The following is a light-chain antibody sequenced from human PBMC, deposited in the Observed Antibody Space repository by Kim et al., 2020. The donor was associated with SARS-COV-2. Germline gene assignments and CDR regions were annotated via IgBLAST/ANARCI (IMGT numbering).Light chain of an antibody. CDR3: CSYAGRYTWV. CDR2: DVN. V-gene: IGLV2-11*01. CDR1: SSDVGGYNY. Sequence: QSALTQPRSVSGSPGQSVTISCTGTSSDVGGYNYVSWYQQHPGKAPKLMIYDVNERPSGVPDRFSVSKSGNTASLTISGLQAEDEADYYCCSYAGRYTWVFGGGTQLTVL. J-gene: IGLJ3*02.